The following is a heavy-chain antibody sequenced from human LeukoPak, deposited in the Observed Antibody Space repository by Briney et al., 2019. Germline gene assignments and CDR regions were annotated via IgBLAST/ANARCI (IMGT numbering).Heavy chain of an antibody. V-gene: IGHV3-74*01. CDR1: GFTFSSYW. D-gene: IGHD6-19*01. CDR2: INSDGSST. J-gene: IGHJ4*02. CDR3: ARPYSSGWWYFDY. Sequence: GGSLRLSCAASGFTFSSYWMHWVRQAPGKGLVWVSRINSDGSSTSYADSVKSRFTISRDNAKNTLYLQMNSLRAEDTAVYYCARPYSSGWWYFDYWGQGTLVTDSS.